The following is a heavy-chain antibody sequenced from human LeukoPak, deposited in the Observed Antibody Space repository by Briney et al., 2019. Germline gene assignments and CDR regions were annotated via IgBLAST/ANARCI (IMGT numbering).Heavy chain of an antibody. V-gene: IGHV3-15*01. J-gene: IGHJ3*02. CDR2: IKSKTDGGTT. CDR1: GLTLSNAW. CDR3: ARDLGPYRGSYSDAFDI. D-gene: IGHD1-26*01. Sequence: SGGSLRLSCAASGLTLSNAWMTWVRQAPGKGLEWVGRIKSKTDGGTTDYADSVQGRFTISRDNSKNTLYLQMNSLRVEDTAVYYCARDLGPYRGSYSDAFDIWGQGTLVTVSS.